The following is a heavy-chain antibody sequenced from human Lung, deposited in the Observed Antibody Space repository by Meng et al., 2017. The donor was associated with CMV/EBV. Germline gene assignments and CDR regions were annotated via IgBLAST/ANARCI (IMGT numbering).Heavy chain of an antibody. CDR1: RYS. D-gene: IGHD4-17*01. J-gene: IGHJ6*02. V-gene: IGHV7-4-1*02. CDR2: INPTTGNP. CDR3: ARAFGDFPYDFGMDV. Sequence: RYSMNWVRRAPGQGLEWMGWINPTTGNPTYAQGFTGRFVFSLDTSVSTTYLQISSLKAEDTAVYYCARAFGDFPYDFGMDVWGHGTTVTVSS.